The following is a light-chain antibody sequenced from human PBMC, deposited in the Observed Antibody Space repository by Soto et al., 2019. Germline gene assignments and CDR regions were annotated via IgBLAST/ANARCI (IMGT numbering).Light chain of an antibody. CDR1: QSVSSN. J-gene: IGKJ5*01. Sequence: IVLTQSPATLSVSPGERATLSCRASQSVSSNLAWHQQRPGQAPRLLIYDSSTRATGFPDRFSGSGSGTDFTLTISSLEPEDFAVYYCQQRSNWPPITFGQGTRLEIK. CDR2: DSS. CDR3: QQRSNWPPIT. V-gene: IGKV3-11*01.